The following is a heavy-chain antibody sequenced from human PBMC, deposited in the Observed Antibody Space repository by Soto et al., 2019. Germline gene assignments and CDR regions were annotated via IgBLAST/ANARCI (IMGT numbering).Heavy chain of an antibody. V-gene: IGHV1-24*01. Sequence: ASVKVSCKVSGYTLTELSMHWVRQAPGKGLEWMGCFDPEDGETIYAQKFQGRVTMTEDTSTDTAYMELSSLRSEDTAVYYCATEKAYYDFWSGYSVFGYWGQGTLVTVSS. CDR3: ATEKAYYDFWSGYSVFGY. CDR2: FDPEDGET. J-gene: IGHJ4*02. CDR1: GYTLTELS. D-gene: IGHD3-3*01.